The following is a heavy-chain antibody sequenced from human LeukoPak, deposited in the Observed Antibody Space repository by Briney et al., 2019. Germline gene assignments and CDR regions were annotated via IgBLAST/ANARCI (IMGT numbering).Heavy chain of an antibody. D-gene: IGHD2-2*01. CDR1: GFIFSNYS. Sequence: GGSLRLSCAASGFIFSNYSMNWVRQAPGKGLEWVSWISSTSNTIYYADSVKGRFTISRDNAKNSLDLQMNSLRDEDTAVYYCARPSRSTGPAYWGQETLVTVSS. J-gene: IGHJ4*02. V-gene: IGHV3-48*02. CDR2: ISSTSNTI. CDR3: ARPSRSTGPAY.